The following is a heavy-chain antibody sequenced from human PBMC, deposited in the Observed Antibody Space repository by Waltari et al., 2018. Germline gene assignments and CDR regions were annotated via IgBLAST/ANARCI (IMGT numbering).Heavy chain of an antibody. V-gene: IGHV3-53*02. CDR2: VNSAGNS. CDR1: GFVVSGNF. J-gene: IGHJ4*02. D-gene: IGHD6-25*01. CDR3: VREAYLAAGFDF. Sequence: EVQLVETGGGFIQPGGSLRVSCAASGFVVSGNFMHWVRQAPGKGVEWVARVNSAGNSFYADAVKGRFTISRDTSKNTLYLQMNSLRVEDTAMYYCVREAYLAAGFDFWGQGTPVTVSS.